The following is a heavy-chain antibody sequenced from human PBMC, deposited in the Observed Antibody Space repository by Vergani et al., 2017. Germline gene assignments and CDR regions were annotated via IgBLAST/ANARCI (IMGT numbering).Heavy chain of an antibody. Sequence: EVQLVESGGGLVQPGGSLRLSCAASGFSLSRFWMSWVRQAPEKGLEWVAHISPDGSATSYVDSVKGRFTISRDNTKNSLSLQMSGLRVEDTAVYYCAKDRYYLGSWSYPYFYYYGLDVWGKGTAVTVSS. CDR3: AKDRYYLGSWSYPYFYYYGLDV. V-gene: IGHV3-7*01. J-gene: IGHJ6*04. D-gene: IGHD3-10*01. CDR2: ISPDGSAT. CDR1: GFSLSRFW.